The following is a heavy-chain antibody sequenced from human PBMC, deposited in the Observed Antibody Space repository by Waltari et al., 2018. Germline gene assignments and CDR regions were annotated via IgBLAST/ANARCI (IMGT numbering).Heavy chain of an antibody. CDR2: VYHSGST. CDR3: ARDPAGLYDSSGYYLDY. V-gene: IGHV4-38-2*02. J-gene: IGHJ4*02. CDR1: GYSLTSGYY. D-gene: IGHD3-22*01. Sequence: QVQLQESGPGLVKPSETLSLTCDVSGYSLTSGYYWTWIRQPPGKGLEWIGSVYHSGSTFYNPSLKSRVTISIDTSKNQSSLKLESVTAADTAVYYCARDPAGLYDSSGYYLDYWGQGTLVTVSS.